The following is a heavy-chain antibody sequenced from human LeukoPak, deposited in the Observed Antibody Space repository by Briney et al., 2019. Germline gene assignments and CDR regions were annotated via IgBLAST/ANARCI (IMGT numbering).Heavy chain of an antibody. D-gene: IGHD3-10*01. CDR1: GGSISSYY. CDR2: IYYSGST. J-gene: IGHJ4*02. V-gene: IGHV4-59*01. CDR3: ARQGRWFGEPVDN. Sequence: HPSETLSLTCTVSGGSISSYYWSWIRQPPGKGLEWIGYIYYSGSTNYNPSLKSRVTISVDTSKNQFSLKLSSVTAADTAVYYCARQGRWFGEPVDNWGQGTLVTVSS.